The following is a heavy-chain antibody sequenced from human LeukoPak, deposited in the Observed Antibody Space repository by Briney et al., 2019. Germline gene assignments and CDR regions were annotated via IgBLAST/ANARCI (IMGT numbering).Heavy chain of an antibody. CDR1: GASISSGAYY. Sequence: PSETLSLTCTVSGASISSGAYYWSWIRQHPGKGLEWIGYIFYNGNTNTNYNPSLKSRVSISVDTSKNQFSLKLRSVSAADTAMYYCARAGAVATSAFDYWGQGTLVTVSS. V-gene: IGHV4-31*03. CDR3: ARAGAVATSAFDY. D-gene: IGHD5-12*01. J-gene: IGHJ4*02. CDR2: IFYNGNTNT.